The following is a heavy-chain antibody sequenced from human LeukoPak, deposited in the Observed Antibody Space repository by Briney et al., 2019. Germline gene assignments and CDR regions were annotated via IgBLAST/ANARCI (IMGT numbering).Heavy chain of an antibody. CDR3: ARGPYCGNNCYWGFDF. CDR1: SGSMSNYY. D-gene: IGHD2-21*01. J-gene: IGHJ3*01. CDR2: IYSSGTT. V-gene: IGHV4-4*07. Sequence: SENLSLTCAVSSGSMSNYYWSWIRQAAGKGLEWIGRIYSSGTTNYNPSLNPSLRSRVTMSIDMSKNQFSLTLTSVTAADTAVYYCARGPYCGNNCYWGFDFWGQGTMVTVSS.